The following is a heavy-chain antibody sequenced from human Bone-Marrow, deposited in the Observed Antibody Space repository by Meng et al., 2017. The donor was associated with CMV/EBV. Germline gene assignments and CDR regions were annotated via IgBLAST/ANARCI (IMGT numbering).Heavy chain of an antibody. CDR2: IRSDGGKK. CDR3: ARENYGDRGDAFDI. D-gene: IGHD4-17*01. CDR1: GFTFSSYG. Sequence: LSLTCAASGFTFSSYGMHWVRQAPGKGLEWVAFIRSDGGKKWYADSMKGRFTISRDNSKSTLYVQMDTLRVEDTAVYYCARENYGDRGDAFDIWGQGTMATVSS. J-gene: IGHJ3*02. V-gene: IGHV3-30*02.